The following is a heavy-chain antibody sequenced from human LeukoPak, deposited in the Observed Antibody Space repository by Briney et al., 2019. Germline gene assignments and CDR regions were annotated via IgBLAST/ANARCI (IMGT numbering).Heavy chain of an antibody. CDR2: ISAYNGNT. Sequence: ASVTVSCKASGYTFTNYGISWVRQAPGQGLEWMGWISAYNGNTNYAQKLQGRVTMTTDTSTSTAYMELRSLTSDDTAVYYCARVGAYCTSTSCLDYRGQGTLVTVSS. V-gene: IGHV1-18*01. CDR3: ARVGAYCTSTSCLDY. D-gene: IGHD2-2*01. J-gene: IGHJ4*02. CDR1: GYTFTNYG.